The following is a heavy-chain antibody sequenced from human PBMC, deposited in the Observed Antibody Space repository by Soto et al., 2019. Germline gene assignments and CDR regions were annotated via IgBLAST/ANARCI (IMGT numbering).Heavy chain of an antibody. D-gene: IGHD1-26*01. CDR1: GYTFTSYY. Sequence: QVQLVQSGAEVKKPGASVKVSCKTSGYTFTSYYINWVRQATGQGPEWMGWMNPNSGNTAYAQKFQGRVTMTRNTNTSPAYVEVSSLRSEDTAVYYCARERSSGAFDIWGQWTMVTVSS. J-gene: IGHJ3*02. V-gene: IGHV1-8*01. CDR2: MNPNSGNT. CDR3: ARERSSGAFDI.